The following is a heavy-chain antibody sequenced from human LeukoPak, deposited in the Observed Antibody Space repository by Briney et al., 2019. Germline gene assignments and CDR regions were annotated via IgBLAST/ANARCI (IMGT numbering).Heavy chain of an antibody. J-gene: IGHJ4*02. CDR3: ASRAASVTLGY. V-gene: IGHV1-2*06. CDR2: MNPSSGVT. D-gene: IGHD2-15*01. CDR1: AYTFTNYG. Sequence: ASVKVSCRTSAYTFTNYGISWVRQAPGQGLEWMGRMNPSSGVTNYAQKFQGRVTMTRDTSINTAYLDLSALKSDDTAVYNCASRAASVTLGYWGQGTLVTVSS.